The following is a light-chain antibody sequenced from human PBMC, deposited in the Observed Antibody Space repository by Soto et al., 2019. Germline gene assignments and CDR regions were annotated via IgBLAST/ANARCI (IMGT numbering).Light chain of an antibody. V-gene: IGKV3-20*01. Sequence: EIVLTQSPGTLSLSPGERATLSCRASQSVSSSYLAWYQQKPGQAPRLLVYGASSRATGIPDRVSGSGSGTAFTVTTSTLEPEDLAVYYCQQYDSAARTFGQGAKVEIK. CDR3: QQYDSAART. J-gene: IGKJ1*01. CDR2: GAS. CDR1: QSVSSSY.